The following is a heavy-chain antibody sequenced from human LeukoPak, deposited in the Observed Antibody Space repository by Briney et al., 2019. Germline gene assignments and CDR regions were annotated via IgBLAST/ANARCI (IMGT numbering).Heavy chain of an antibody. J-gene: IGHJ6*02. CDR3: ARCYYYYYGMDV. CDR2: IYYSGST. CDR1: GGSISSDGYY. V-gene: IGHV4-31*03. Sequence: SQTLSLTCTVSGGSISSDGYYWSWIRQHPGKGLEWIGYIYYSGSTYYNPSLKSRVTISVDTSKNQFSLKLSSVTAADTAVYYCARCYYYYYGMDVWGQGTTVTVSS.